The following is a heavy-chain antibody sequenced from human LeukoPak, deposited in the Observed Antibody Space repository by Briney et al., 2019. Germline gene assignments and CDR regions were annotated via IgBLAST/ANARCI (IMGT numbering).Heavy chain of an antibody. V-gene: IGHV3-11*05. D-gene: IGHD2-15*01. CDR3: ARAGGPVVY. CDR1: GFTFSDYY. CDR2: ISSSSSYT. Sequence: SGGSLRPSCAASGFTFSDYYMSWIRQAPGKGLEWVSYISSSSSYTNYADSVKGRFTISRDNAKNSLYLQMNSLRAEDTAGYYCARAGGPVVYWGQGTLVTVSS. J-gene: IGHJ4*02.